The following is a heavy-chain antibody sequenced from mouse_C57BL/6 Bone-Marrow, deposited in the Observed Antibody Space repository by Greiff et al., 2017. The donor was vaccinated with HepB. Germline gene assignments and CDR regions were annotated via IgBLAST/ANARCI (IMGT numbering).Heavy chain of an antibody. D-gene: IGHD1-1*01. CDR1: GFNIKDDY. CDR2: IDPENGDT. Sequence: EVMLVESGAELVRPGASVKLSCTASGFNIKDDYMHWVKQRPEQGLEWIGWIDPENGDTEYAPKFQGKATITADTSSNTAYLQLSSLTSEDTAVYYCTLVANFDYWGQGTTLTVSS. CDR3: TLVANFDY. V-gene: IGHV14-4*01. J-gene: IGHJ2*01.